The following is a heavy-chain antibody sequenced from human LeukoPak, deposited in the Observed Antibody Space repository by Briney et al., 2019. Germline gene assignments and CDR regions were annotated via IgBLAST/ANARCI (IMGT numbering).Heavy chain of an antibody. CDR3: ARVSVVRGVNHFDY. V-gene: IGHV3-21*01. Sequence: PGGSLRLSCAASGFTFSSYSMNWDRQAPGKGLEWVSSISSSSSYIYYADSVKGRFTISRDNAKNSLYLQMNSLRAEDTAVYYCARVSVVRGVNHFDYWGQGTLVTVSS. CDR1: GFTFSSYS. CDR2: ISSSSSYI. J-gene: IGHJ4*02. D-gene: IGHD3-10*01.